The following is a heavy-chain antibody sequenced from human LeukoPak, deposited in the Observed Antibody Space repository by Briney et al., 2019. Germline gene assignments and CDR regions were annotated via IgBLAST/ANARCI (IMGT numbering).Heavy chain of an antibody. Sequence: GASVKVSCKASGYTFTSYYMHWVRQAPGQGLEWMGIINPSGGSTSYAQKFQGRVTMTRDMSTSTVYMELSSLRSEDTAVYYCAGDADTGNFDYWGQGTLVTVSS. J-gene: IGHJ4*02. CDR1: GYTFTSYY. CDR3: AGDADTGNFDY. V-gene: IGHV1-46*01. CDR2: INPSGGST. D-gene: IGHD1-14*01.